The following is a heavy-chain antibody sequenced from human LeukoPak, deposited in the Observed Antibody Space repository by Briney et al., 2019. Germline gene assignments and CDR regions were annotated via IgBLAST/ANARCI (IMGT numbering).Heavy chain of an antibody. J-gene: IGHJ3*01. Sequence: SETLSLTCTVSGASTSAYYWSWIRQPPGKGLEWIGYSYSGGNANYNPPLKSRVTISIDTSENQFSLRLTSVTAADTAVYFCAHSKRGGGYYINAFAVWGQGALVTTSS. CDR2: SYSGGNA. CDR1: GASTSAYY. CDR3: AHSKRGGGYYINAFAV. D-gene: IGHD1-26*01. V-gene: IGHV4-59*01.